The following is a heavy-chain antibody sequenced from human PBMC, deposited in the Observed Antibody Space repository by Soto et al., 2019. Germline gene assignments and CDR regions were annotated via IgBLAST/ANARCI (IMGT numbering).Heavy chain of an antibody. V-gene: IGHV4-31*03. Sequence: SETLSLTCTVSGGSISSGGYYWSWIRQHPGKGLEWIGYIYYSGSTYYNPSLKSRVTISVDTSKNQFSLKLSSVTAADTAVYPCAVSPGDSCFDPWGKGTLVTVSS. CDR2: IYYSGST. CDR3: AVSPGDSCFDP. J-gene: IGHJ5*02. CDR1: GGSISSGGYY.